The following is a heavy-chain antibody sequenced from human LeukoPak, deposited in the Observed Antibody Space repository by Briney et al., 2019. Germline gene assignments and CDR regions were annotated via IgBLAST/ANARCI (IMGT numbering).Heavy chain of an antibody. Sequence: ASVKVSCKASGGTFSSYAISWVRQAPGQGLEWMGGIIPIFGTANYAQKFQGRVTITADESTSTAYMELSSLRSEDTAVYYCARHHSYYYDSSGYARYAFDIWGQGTMVTVSS. CDR3: ARHHSYYYDSSGYARYAFDI. J-gene: IGHJ3*02. CDR1: GGTFSSYA. V-gene: IGHV1-69*13. D-gene: IGHD3-22*01. CDR2: IIPIFGTA.